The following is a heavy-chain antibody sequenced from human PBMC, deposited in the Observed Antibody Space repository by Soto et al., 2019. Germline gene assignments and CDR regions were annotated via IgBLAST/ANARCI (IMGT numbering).Heavy chain of an antibody. CDR2: IYHGGST. D-gene: IGHD3-22*01. Sequence: QLQLQESGSGLVRPSQTLSLSCAVSGDSISNGGYSWNWIRQPPGKGLEWIGYIYHGGSTYSNPSLEGRVPLSAGTANNQLSLRLTSVIAADTAVYYCARDRRSFYHDGSGLDYWGQGIGVTVPS. V-gene: IGHV4-30-2*01. CDR3: ARDRRSFYHDGSGLDY. J-gene: IGHJ4*02. CDR1: GDSISNGGYS.